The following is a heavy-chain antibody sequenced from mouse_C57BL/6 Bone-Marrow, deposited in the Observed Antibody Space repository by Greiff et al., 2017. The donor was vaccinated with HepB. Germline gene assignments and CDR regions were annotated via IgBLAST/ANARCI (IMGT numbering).Heavy chain of an antibody. CDR2: IDPETGGT. Sequence: QVQLQQPGAELVRPGASVTLSCKASGYTFTDYEMHWVKQTPVHGLEWIGAIDPETGGTAYNQKFKGKAILTADKSSSTAYMELRSLTSEDSAVYYCTKAYYYGKGTAYWGQGTLVTVSA. CDR3: TKAYYYGKGTAY. D-gene: IGHD1-1*01. CDR1: GYTFTDYE. V-gene: IGHV1-15*01. J-gene: IGHJ3*01.